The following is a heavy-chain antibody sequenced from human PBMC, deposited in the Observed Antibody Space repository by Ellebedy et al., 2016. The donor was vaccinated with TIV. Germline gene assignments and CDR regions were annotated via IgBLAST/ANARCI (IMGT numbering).Heavy chain of an antibody. D-gene: IGHD3-10*01. CDR1: GGSFSGYY. Sequence: SETLSLXXAVYGGSFSGYYWSWIRQPPGKGLEWIGEINHSGSTNYNPSLKSRVTISVDTSKNQFSLKLSSVTAADTAVYYCAIATLTPMVRGAYNWFDPWGQGTLVTVSS. CDR3: AIATLTPMVRGAYNWFDP. J-gene: IGHJ5*02. CDR2: INHSGST. V-gene: IGHV4-34*01.